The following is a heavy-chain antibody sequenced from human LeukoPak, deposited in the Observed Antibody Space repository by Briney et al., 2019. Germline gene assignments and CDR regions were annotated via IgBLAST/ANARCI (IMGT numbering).Heavy chain of an antibody. CDR2: MHAKENT. CDR1: EFSVITHY. J-gene: IGHJ4*02. Sequence: GGSLRLSCEASEFSVITHYMSWVRQAPGRGLEWVSVMHAKENTYYAKSVKGRFTISRDTSKNTVYLQMTSLREEDTAIYYCARGGENSEYYSHFFAHWGQGTPVTVSP. V-gene: IGHV3-53*01. CDR3: ARGGENSEYYSHFFAH. D-gene: IGHD3-22*01.